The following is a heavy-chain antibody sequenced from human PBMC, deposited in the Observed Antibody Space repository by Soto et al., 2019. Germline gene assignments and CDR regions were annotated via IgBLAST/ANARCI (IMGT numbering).Heavy chain of an antibody. J-gene: IGHJ2*01. V-gene: IGHV3-23*01. CDR1: GFIFSDFA. Sequence: DVQLLESGGDSVQPGESLRLSCAASGFIFSDFAMSWVRQTPGKGLEWVSAVSVYGGSTHYSDAVKGRFTISRDNSRDTLFLQMNSLRAEDTAVYYCARRPAGDSHWYFDLWGRGTLVTVSS. CDR2: VSVYGGST. D-gene: IGHD2-21*01. CDR3: ARRPAGDSHWYFDL.